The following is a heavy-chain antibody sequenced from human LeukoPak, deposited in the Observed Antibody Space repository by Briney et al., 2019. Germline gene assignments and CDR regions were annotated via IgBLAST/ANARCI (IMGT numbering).Heavy chain of an antibody. D-gene: IGHD1-1*01. J-gene: IGHJ3*02. V-gene: IGHV3-64*01. CDR1: GFTFSSYA. CDR3: ARDWETDDSPAFDI. CDR2: ISSNGGST. Sequence: TGGSLRLSCAASGFTFSSYAMHWVRQAPGKGLEYVSAISSNGGSTYYANSVKGRFTISRDNSKNTLYLQMGSLRAEDMAVYYCARDWETDDSPAFDIWGQGTMVTVSS.